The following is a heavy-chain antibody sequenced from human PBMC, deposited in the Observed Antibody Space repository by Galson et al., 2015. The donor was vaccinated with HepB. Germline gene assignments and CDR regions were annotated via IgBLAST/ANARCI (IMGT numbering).Heavy chain of an antibody. Sequence: SLRFSCAASGFTFSSYAMSWVRQAPGKGLEWVSAISGSGGSTYYADSVKGRFTISRDNSKNTLYLQMNSLRAEDTAVYYCAKRWSSSWYTGDAFDIWGQGTMVTVSS. V-gene: IGHV3-23*01. CDR2: ISGSGGST. CDR3: AKRWSSSWYTGDAFDI. D-gene: IGHD6-13*01. CDR1: GFTFSSYA. J-gene: IGHJ3*02.